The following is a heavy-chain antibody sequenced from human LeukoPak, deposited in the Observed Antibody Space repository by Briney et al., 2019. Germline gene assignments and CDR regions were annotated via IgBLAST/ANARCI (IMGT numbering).Heavy chain of an antibody. D-gene: IGHD2-2*01. J-gene: IGHJ2*01. CDR3: ARDSIVVVPAAMAEWYFDL. CDR2: INHSGST. V-gene: IGHV4-39*07. Sequence: SETLSLTCTVSGGSISSSSYYWSWIRQPPGKGLEWTGEINHSGSTNYNPSLKSRVTISVDTSKNQFSLKLSSVTAADTAVYYCARDSIVVVPAAMAEWYFDLWGRGTLVTVSS. CDR1: GGSISSSSYY.